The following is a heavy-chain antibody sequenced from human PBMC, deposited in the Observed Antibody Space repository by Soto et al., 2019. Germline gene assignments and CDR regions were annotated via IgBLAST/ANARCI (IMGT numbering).Heavy chain of an antibody. Sequence: SETLSLTCTVSGGSFKSGSYSWSWIRQPPGKGLEWIGYVYHTGRTSYNPSLKSRVSISMDTYKNQFSLNLDSVTAAATAVYFCARDFAYFVPWGQGTLVTVSS. J-gene: IGHJ4*02. CDR1: GGSFKSGSYS. CDR3: ARDFAYFVP. D-gene: IGHD3-3*01. V-gene: IGHV4-61*01. CDR2: VYHTGRT.